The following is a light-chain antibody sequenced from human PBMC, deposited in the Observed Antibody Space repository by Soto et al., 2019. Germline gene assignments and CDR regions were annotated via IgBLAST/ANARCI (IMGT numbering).Light chain of an antibody. Sequence: QSALTQPASGSGSPGQSITISCTGTSSDVGSYNLVSWYQQHPGKAPKLMIYECSKRPSGVSNRVSGSKSGNTASLTISGLQAEDEADYYCCSYAGSSTYNYVFGTGTKLTVL. V-gene: IGLV2-23*01. CDR1: SSDVGSYNL. CDR3: CSYAGSSTYNYV. J-gene: IGLJ1*01. CDR2: ECS.